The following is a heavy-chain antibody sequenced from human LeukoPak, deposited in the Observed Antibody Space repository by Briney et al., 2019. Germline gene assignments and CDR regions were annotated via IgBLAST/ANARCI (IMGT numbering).Heavy chain of an antibody. D-gene: IGHD3-9*01. CDR2: IYSGGST. V-gene: IGHV3-66*01. CDR3: ARERPGFDLDY. Sequence: GGSLRLSCAASGFTVSSNYMSWVRQAPGKGLEWVSVIYSGGSTYYADSVKGRFTISRDNSKNTLYLQMNSLRAKDTAVYYCARERPGFDLDYWGQGTLVTVSS. J-gene: IGHJ4*02. CDR1: GFTVSSNY.